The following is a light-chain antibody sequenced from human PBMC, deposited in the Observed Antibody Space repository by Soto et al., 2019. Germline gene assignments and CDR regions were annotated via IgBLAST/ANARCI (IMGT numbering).Light chain of an antibody. V-gene: IGKV3-20*01. Sequence: DIVLTQSPPTMSLLGGERAPLSCRTSQSVSSSYLAWYQQKPGQAPRLLIYGASSRATGIPDRFSGSGSGTDFTLTISRLEPEDFAVYYCQQYGSSPPITFGQGTRLEIK. CDR2: GAS. J-gene: IGKJ5*01. CDR1: QSVSSSY. CDR3: QQYGSSPPIT.